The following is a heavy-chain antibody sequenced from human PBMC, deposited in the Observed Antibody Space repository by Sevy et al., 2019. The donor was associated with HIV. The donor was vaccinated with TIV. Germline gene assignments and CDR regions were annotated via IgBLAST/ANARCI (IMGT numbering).Heavy chain of an antibody. CDR2: ISSSSSTI. CDR3: ARQYSSGWLYYYGMDV. CDR1: GFTFSSYS. Sequence: GGSLRLSCAASGFTFSSYSMNWVRQAPGKGLEWVSYISSSSSTIYYADSVKGRFTISRDNAKNSLYLQMNSLRDEDTAVYYCARQYSSGWLYYYGMDVWGQGPTVTVSS. D-gene: IGHD6-19*01. J-gene: IGHJ6*02. V-gene: IGHV3-48*02.